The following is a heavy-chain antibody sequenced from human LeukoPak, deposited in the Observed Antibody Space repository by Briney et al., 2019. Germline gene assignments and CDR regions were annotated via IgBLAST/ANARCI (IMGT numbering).Heavy chain of an antibody. CDR2: TYYRSKWSS. CDR1: GDSVSSKSAA. Sequence: SQTLSLTCVISGDSVSSKSAAWNWIRQSPSRGLEWLGRTYYRSKWSSDYAVSVESRIIINPDTSKNQFSLQLNSVTPEDTAVHYCVREVDIVVVTAVNFDCWGQGTLVTVSS. D-gene: IGHD2-21*02. CDR3: VREVDIVVVTAVNFDC. V-gene: IGHV6-1*01. J-gene: IGHJ4*02.